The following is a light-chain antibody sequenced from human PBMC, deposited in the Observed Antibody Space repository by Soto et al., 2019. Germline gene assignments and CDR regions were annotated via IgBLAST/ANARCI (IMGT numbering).Light chain of an antibody. J-gene: IGKJ3*01. CDR1: QDISNY. V-gene: IGKV1-33*01. Sequence: DIQMTQSPSSLSASVGDRVTITCQASQDISNYLNWYQQKPGKAPQLLIYDASNLEIGVPSRFGGSESGTDFTFTISSLQPEDDATYYCQQYDSLPITFGPGTKVDIK. CDR2: DAS. CDR3: QQYDSLPIT.